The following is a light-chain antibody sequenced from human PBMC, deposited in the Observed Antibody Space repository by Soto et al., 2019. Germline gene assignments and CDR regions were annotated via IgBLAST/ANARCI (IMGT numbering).Light chain of an antibody. CDR3: SSYTSSSTSAV. V-gene: IGLV2-14*01. CDR2: DVS. J-gene: IGLJ2*01. CDR1: SSDVGTYNY. Sequence: QSVLTQPASVSGSPGQSITISCTGTSSDVGTYNYVSWYQQHPGKAPKLMIYDVSYRPSGVSDRFSGSKSGNTASLTISGLQAEDEADYYCSSYTSSSTSAVFGGGTKLTVL.